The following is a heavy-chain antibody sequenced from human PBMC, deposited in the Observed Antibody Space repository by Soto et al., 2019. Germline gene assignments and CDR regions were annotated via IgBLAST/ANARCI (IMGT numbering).Heavy chain of an antibody. D-gene: IGHD6-13*01. V-gene: IGHV4-4*02. CDR1: GDSISSTNC. CDR3: ARHNLTAVGTVDY. J-gene: IGHJ4*02. CDR2: IYHTGSA. Sequence: QVQLQESGPGLVKPSRTLSLTCAVSGDSISSTNCWSWVRQPPGQGLEWIGEIYHTGSANYNPSLKSRVTLSVDKSKNQYSLDLTSVPAADTAVYYGARHNLTAVGTVDYWGQGTMVTVSS.